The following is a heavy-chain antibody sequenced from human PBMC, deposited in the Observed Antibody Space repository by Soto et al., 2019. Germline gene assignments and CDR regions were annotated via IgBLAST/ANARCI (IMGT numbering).Heavy chain of an antibody. V-gene: IGHV3-48*02. Sequence: GVSLRLSFATSGSNFSSYSMNWVRQAPGKGLEWVSYISSSSSTIYYADSVKGRFTISRDNAKNSLYLQMNSLRDEDTAVYYCARDAPHYGGNPTYFDYWGQGNLVTVSS. CDR1: GSNFSSYS. J-gene: IGHJ4*02. CDR2: ISSSSSTI. CDR3: ARDAPHYGGNPTYFDY. D-gene: IGHD4-17*01.